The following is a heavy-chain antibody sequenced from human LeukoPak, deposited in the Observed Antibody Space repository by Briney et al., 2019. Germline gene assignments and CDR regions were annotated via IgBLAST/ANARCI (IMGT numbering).Heavy chain of an antibody. CDR3: ARENSGSYREFDY. Sequence: SETLSLTCTVSGGSISSYSWSWIRQPPGKGLEWIGRIYTSGSTNYNASLKSRVSMSVDTSKNQFSLELSSVTAADAAVFYCARENSGSYREFDYWGQGTLVTVSS. D-gene: IGHD1-26*01. CDR2: IYTSGST. J-gene: IGHJ4*02. V-gene: IGHV4-4*07. CDR1: GGSISSYS.